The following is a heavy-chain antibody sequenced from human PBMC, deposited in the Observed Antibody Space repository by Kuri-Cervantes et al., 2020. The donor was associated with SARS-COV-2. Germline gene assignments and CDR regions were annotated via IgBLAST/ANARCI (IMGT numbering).Heavy chain of an antibody. Sequence: GSLSLTCAVYGGSFSGYYWSWIRQPPGKGLEWMGEINHSGSTNYNPSLKSRVTISVDTSKNQFSLKLSSVTAADTAVYYCAGFYYYDSSGFVANYYYMDVWGKGTTVTVSS. V-gene: IGHV4-34*01. CDR3: AGFYYYDSSGFVANYYYMDV. CDR1: GGSFSGYY. CDR2: INHSGST. D-gene: IGHD3-22*01. J-gene: IGHJ6*03.